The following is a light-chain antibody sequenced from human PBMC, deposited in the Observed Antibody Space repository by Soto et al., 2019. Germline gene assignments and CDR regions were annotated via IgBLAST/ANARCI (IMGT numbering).Light chain of an antibody. CDR1: SSDIGGIT. J-gene: IGLJ3*02. V-gene: IGLV1-44*01. CDR3: ATWDDRLNGWV. CDR2: SNN. Sequence: QSVLTQPPSASGTPGQRVTISCSGSSSDIGGITVNWYQQLPGTAPKLLIYSNNQRPSGVPDRISGSKSGTSASLAISGLQSEDEADYYCATWDDRLNGWVFGGGTKLTVL.